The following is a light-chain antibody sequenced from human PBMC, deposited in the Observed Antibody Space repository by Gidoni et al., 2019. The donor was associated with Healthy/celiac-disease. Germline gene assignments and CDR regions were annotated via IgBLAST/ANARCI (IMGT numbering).Light chain of an antibody. CDR1: SSDVGSYNL. CDR3: CSYAGSSTLV. Sequence: QSALTQPASVSGSPGHSITISWPGTSSDVGSYNLVSWYQQHPGKAPKRMIDEVSKRPSGVSNRFSGSKSGNTASLTISGLQAEDEADYYCCSYAGSSTLVFGGGTKLTVL. V-gene: IGLV2-23*02. CDR2: EVS. J-gene: IGLJ2*01.